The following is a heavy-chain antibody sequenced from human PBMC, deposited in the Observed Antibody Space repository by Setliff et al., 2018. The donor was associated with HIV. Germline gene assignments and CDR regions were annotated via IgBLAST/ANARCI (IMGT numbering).Heavy chain of an antibody. CDR1: GYTFINYA. Sequence: GASVKVSCKASGYTFINYAMNWVRQAPGQGLEWMGWINTQTGSPTYAQAFTGRFVFSVDSTVTTAYLQISGLKADDTAVYYCARALYGEYGGDLNWLDPWGQGTLVTSPQ. CDR3: ARALYGEYGGDLNWLDP. CDR2: INTQTGSP. D-gene: IGHD4-17*01. V-gene: IGHV7-4-1*02. J-gene: IGHJ5*02.